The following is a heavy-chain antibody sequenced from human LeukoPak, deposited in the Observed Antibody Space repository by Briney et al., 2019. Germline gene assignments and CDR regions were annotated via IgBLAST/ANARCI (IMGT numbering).Heavy chain of an antibody. J-gene: IGHJ4*02. CDR2: IYPSGST. Sequence: SETLSLTCTVSGASITNYYWSWIRQSAGKGLEWIRRIYPSGSTHSNPSLKSRVTMSLDTSKNQFSLGLSSVTAADTAVYYCARVRPNWNDGTFDYWGQGTLVTVSS. CDR1: GASITNYY. D-gene: IGHD1-1*01. V-gene: IGHV4-4*07. CDR3: ARVRPNWNDGTFDY.